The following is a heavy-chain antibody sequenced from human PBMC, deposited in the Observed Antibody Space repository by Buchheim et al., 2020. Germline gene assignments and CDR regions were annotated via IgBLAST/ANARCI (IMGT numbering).Heavy chain of an antibody. CDR2: ISYDGSNK. J-gene: IGHJ4*02. Sequence: QVQLVESGGGVVQPGRSLRLSCAASGFTFSSYGMHWVRQAPGRGLEWVAVISYDGSNKYYADSVKGRFTISRDNSKHTLYLQRNSLRAEDTGVYYCANQGGEGAYWGQGTL. V-gene: IGHV3-30*18. CDR1: GFTFSSYG. CDR3: ANQGGEGAY. D-gene: IGHD3-16*01.